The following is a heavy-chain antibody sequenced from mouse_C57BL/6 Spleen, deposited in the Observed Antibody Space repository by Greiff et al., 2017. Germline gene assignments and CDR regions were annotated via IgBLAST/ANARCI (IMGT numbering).Heavy chain of an antibody. V-gene: IGHV5-4*01. CDR3: ARFTTVVATGYFDY. D-gene: IGHD1-1*01. CDR1: GFTFSSYA. CDR2: ISDGGSYT. Sequence: EVQLQQSGGGLVKPGGSLKLSCAASGFTFSSYAMSWVRQTPEKRLEWVATISDGGSYTYYPDNVKGRFTISRDNAKNNLYLQMSHLKSEDTAMYYCARFTTVVATGYFDYWGQGTTLTVSS. J-gene: IGHJ2*01.